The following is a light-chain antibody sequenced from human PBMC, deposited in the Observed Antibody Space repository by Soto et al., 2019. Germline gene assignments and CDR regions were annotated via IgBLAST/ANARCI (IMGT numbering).Light chain of an antibody. CDR1: QSVRSW. CDR3: QQFNSYPIT. CDR2: DAS. J-gene: IGKJ5*01. Sequence: DIQMTQSPSSLSASVGDRVTITCRASQSVRSWLAWYQQKPGTAPKLLIFDASRLESGVPSRFSGSGSGTEFTLTISSLQPEDFATYYCQQFNSYPITFGQGTRLEI. V-gene: IGKV1-5*01.